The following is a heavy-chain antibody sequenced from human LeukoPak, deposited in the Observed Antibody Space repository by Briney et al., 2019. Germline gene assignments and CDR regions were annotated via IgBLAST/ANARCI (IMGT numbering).Heavy chain of an antibody. V-gene: IGHV4-4*07. D-gene: IGHD4-23*01. CDR3: AREVADYGGYYYYHYMDV. J-gene: IGHJ6*03. CDR1: GGSISSYY. CDR2: IYTSGSN. Sequence: SETLSLTCTVSGGSISSYYWSWIRQPAGKGLEWIGRIYTSGSNNYNPSLKSRVTMSVDTSKNQFSLKLSSVTAADTAMYYCAREVADYGGYYYYHYMDVWGKGTMVTISS.